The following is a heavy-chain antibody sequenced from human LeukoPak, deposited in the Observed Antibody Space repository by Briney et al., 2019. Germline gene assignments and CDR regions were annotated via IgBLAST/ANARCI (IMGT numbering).Heavy chain of an antibody. Sequence: PGGSLRLSCAASGFTFNRFAMNWVRQAPGKGLEWVSGISGSGSSTYYAESVKGRSTISRDNSKNTLFLQMDSLRAEDTAVYYCAPLPSMSIYYNMDVWGKGTTVTVSS. J-gene: IGHJ6*03. CDR2: ISGSGSST. D-gene: IGHD2-8*01. V-gene: IGHV3-23*01. CDR1: GFTFNRFA. CDR3: APLPSMSIYYNMDV.